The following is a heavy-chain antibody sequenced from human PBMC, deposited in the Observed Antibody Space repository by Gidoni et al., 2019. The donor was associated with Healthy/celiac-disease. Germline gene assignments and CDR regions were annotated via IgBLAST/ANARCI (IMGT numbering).Heavy chain of an antibody. CDR3: VRGVMYYFDY. V-gene: IGHV3-53*01. CDR1: GFTVSSHD. Sequence: EVQLVEPGGGLIQPGGSLRLSCAASGFTVSSHDMSWVRQAPGKGLEWVAVIYSGGSTYYADSVKGRFTISRDNSKNTLYLQMNSLRAEDTAVYYCVRGVMYYFDYWGQGTLVTVSS. CDR2: IYSGGST. D-gene: IGHD3-10*01. J-gene: IGHJ4*02.